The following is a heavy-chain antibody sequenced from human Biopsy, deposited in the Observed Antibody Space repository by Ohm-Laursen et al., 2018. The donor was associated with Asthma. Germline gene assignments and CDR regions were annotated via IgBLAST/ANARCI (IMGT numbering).Heavy chain of an antibody. J-gene: IGHJ6*02. V-gene: IGHV1-69*13. CDR1: GDSFSNYA. CDR3: ARGYSGSDRIVYYYSGLEV. D-gene: IGHD5-12*01. Sequence: SVKVSCKSSGDSFSNYAISWVRQAPGQGLEWMGGLIPVLGTPDHAQMFEGRVTITADESTSTAYMELSSLSSKDAAVYYCARGYSGSDRIVYYYSGLEVWGQGTTVTVSS. CDR2: LIPVLGTP.